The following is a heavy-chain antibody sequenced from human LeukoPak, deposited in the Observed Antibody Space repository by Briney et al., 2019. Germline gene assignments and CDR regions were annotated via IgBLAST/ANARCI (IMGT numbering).Heavy chain of an antibody. J-gene: IGHJ4*02. CDR3: ARESGATYSYDSSGYPFDY. D-gene: IGHD3-22*01. V-gene: IGHV3-20*04. CDR2: INWNGGST. CDR1: GFTFDDYG. Sequence: GGSLRLSCAGSGFTFDDYGISWVRQAPGKGLEWVSGINWNGGSTGYADSVKGRFTISRDNAKNSLYLQMNSLRAEDTALYYCARESGATYSYDSSGYPFDYCGQGTLVTVSS.